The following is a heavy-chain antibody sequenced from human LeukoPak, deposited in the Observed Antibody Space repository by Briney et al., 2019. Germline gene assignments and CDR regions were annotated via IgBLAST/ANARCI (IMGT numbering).Heavy chain of an antibody. Sequence: GGSLRLSCGASGFTFITYAMSSVRQPPGKGLEWVASISGRGELTYYTDSVRGRFTISRDNSRSTLYLQMNFLRTDDTAVFYCDKNRPNYNMSDGHYYRQNGYFWGERTLVTVSS. CDR2: ISGRGELT. J-gene: IGHJ4*02. CDR3: DKNRPNYNMSDGHYYRQNGYF. D-gene: IGHD3-22*01. V-gene: IGHV3-23*01. CDR1: GFTFITYA.